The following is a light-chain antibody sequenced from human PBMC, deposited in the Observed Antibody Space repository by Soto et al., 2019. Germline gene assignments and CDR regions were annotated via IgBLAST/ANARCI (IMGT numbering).Light chain of an antibody. CDR1: QNIDNY. CDR3: QQSYSSRMKL. V-gene: IGKV1-39*01. Sequence: DTQMTQSPSSLSASVGDRVTITCRTSQNIDNYLNWYQQTPGKAPKLLIYGASNLQSGVPSRFSGSGSGTDFTLTINNLQPADFAIYYCQQSYSSRMKLFGRGTKLEI. CDR2: GAS. J-gene: IGKJ2*01.